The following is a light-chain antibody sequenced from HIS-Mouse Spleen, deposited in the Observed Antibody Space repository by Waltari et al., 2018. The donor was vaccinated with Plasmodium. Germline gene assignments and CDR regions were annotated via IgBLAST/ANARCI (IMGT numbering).Light chain of an antibody. V-gene: IGLV1-47*01. J-gene: IGLJ3*02. Sequence: QSVLTQPPSASGTPGQRVTISCSGSSSHLGSNHVYWYQQPPGTAPKLLIYRNNQRPSGVPDRFSGSKSGTSASLAISGLRSEDEADYYCAAWDDSLSGRVFGGGTKLTVL. CDR3: AAWDDSLSGRV. CDR1: SSHLGSNH. CDR2: RNN.